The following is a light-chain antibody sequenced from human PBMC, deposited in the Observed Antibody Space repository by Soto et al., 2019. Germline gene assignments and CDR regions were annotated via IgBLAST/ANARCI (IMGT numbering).Light chain of an antibody. J-gene: IGKJ3*01. CDR1: QSFSSSY. CDR2: GAS. CDR3: QYYGSSPVT. V-gene: IGKV3-20*01. Sequence: EIVLTQSPGTLSLSPGERATLSCRASQSFSSSYLAWYQQKPGQAPRPLIYGASSRATGIPYRFSGSGSGTDFTLTISRLEPEDFAVYYCQYYGSSPVTFGPGTKVDIK.